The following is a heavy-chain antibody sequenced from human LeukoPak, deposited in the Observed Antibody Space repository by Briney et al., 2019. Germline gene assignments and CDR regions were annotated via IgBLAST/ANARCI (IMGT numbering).Heavy chain of an antibody. Sequence: GGSLRLACAASGFAFPNYWMVWVRQAPGRGLEWVASIGKGGSEKSYVDSVKGRFTISRDNARNSLYLQMSSLRVEDTAVYYCTRDIVYLQLEYRGQGALVTVSS. CDR2: IGKGGSEK. CDR1: GFAFPNYW. V-gene: IGHV3-7*01. J-gene: IGHJ4*02. D-gene: IGHD2-15*01. CDR3: TRDIVYLQLEY.